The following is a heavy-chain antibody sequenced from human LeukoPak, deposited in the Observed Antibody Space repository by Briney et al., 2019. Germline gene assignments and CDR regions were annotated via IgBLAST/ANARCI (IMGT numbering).Heavy chain of an antibody. V-gene: IGHV3-74*01. J-gene: IGHJ4*02. CDR1: GFTFSSSW. Sequence: GGSLRLSCAASGFTFSSSWMHWVRQAPGKGLIWVSRVNGDGTGTIYADSVKGRFTISRDNAKNSLYLQMNSLRAEDTAVYYCARELSSGWSYFDYWGQGTLVTVSS. D-gene: IGHD6-19*01. CDR2: VNGDGTGT. CDR3: ARELSSGWSYFDY.